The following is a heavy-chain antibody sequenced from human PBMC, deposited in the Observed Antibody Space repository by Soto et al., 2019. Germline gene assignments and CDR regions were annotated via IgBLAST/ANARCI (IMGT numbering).Heavy chain of an antibody. V-gene: IGHV3-23*01. CDR1: GFTFRSCA. CDR2: IIDSGAST. J-gene: IGHJ6*02. D-gene: IGHD4-17*01. Sequence: GGSLRLSCAASGFTFRSCAMGWVRQAPGKGLEWVSDIIDSGASTYYADSVKGRFTISRDNSKNTLYLQMGSLRAEDMAVYYYATDQRRLVTIQYYHCSMDFWGQGITVTVSS. CDR3: ATDQRRLVTIQYYHCSMDF.